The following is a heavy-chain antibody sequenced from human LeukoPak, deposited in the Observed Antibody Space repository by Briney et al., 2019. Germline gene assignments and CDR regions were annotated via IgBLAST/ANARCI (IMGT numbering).Heavy chain of an antibody. D-gene: IGHD6-13*01. V-gene: IGHV4-61*02. J-gene: IGHJ4*02. CDR1: GGSISSGSYY. CDR3: ARDGYSLGYSSSWYDY. CDR2: IYTSGST. Sequence: PSETLSLTCTVSGGSISSGSYYWSWIRQPAGKGLEWIGRIYTSGSTNYNPSLKSRVTISVDTSKNQFSLKLSSVTAADTAVYYCARDGYSLGYSSSWYDYWGQGTLVTVSS.